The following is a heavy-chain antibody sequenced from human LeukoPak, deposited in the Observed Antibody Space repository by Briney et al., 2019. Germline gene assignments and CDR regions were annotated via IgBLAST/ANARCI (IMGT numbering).Heavy chain of an antibody. D-gene: IGHD2-2*01. Sequence: GGSLRLSCAASGLTFTDFWMNWVRLAPGRGLEWLANIKPDGNEKYYVDSVKGRFAVSRDNAKNEVYLEMNSLRAEDTGVYYCSGRDSSRSPRAYWGQGTLVSVSS. V-gene: IGHV3-7*01. J-gene: IGHJ4*02. CDR1: GLTFTDFW. CDR2: IKPDGNEK. CDR3: SGRDSSRSPRAY.